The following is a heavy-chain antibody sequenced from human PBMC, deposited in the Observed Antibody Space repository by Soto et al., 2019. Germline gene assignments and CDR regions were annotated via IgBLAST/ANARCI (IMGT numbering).Heavy chain of an antibody. CDR1: GGSISSSSFH. V-gene: IGHV4-39*07. J-gene: IGHJ6*02. CDR3: ARGGSYPYYYYYYGMDV. CDR2: IYYSGST. Sequence: PSETLSLTCTVSGGSISSSSFHWGWIRQPPGKGLEWIGSIYYSGSTYYSPSLKSRVTISVDTSKNQFSLKLSSVTAADTAVYYCARGGSYPYYYYYYGMDVWGQGTTVTVS. D-gene: IGHD1-26*01.